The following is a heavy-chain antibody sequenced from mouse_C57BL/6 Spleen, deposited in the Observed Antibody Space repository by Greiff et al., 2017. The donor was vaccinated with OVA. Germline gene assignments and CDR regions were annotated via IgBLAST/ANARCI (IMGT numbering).Heavy chain of an antibody. Sequence: QVHVKQPGAELVKPGASVKMSCKASGYTFTSYWITWVKQRPGQGLEWIGDIYPGSGSTNYNEKFKSKATLTVDTSSSTAYMQLSSLTSEDSAVYYCARRTAYYAMDYWGQGTSVTVSS. CDR3: ARRTAYYAMDY. V-gene: IGHV1-55*01. CDR1: GYTFTSYW. D-gene: IGHD4-1*01. CDR2: IYPGSGST. J-gene: IGHJ4*01.